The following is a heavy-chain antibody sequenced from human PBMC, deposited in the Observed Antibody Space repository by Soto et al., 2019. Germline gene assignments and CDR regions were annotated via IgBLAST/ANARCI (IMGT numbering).Heavy chain of an antibody. D-gene: IGHD4-17*01. V-gene: IGHV3-73*01. CDR2: IRSKANSYAT. CDR1: GFTFSGSA. J-gene: IGHJ6*02. CDR3: TSPHDYGDYYYYYGMDV. Sequence: EVQLVESGGGLVQPGGSLKLSCAASGFTFSGSAMHWVRQASGKGLEWVGRIRSKANSYATAYAASVKGRFTISRDDSXNXEYLQMNSLKTEDTAVYYCTSPHDYGDYYYYYGMDVWGQGTTVTVSS.